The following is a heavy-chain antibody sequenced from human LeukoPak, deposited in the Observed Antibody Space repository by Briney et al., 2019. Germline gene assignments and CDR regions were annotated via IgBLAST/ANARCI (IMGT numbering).Heavy chain of an antibody. CDR2: INWDGGST. CDR1: GFTFDAYT. V-gene: IGHV3-43*01. Sequence: GGSLRLSCAPAGFTFDAYTMHWVRQAPGKRLDWVTLINWDGGSTFYADSVKGRFTISGDNSKNSLFLQMNSLRIDDTAFYYCAKGGYSTSSPPDYWGQGTLVTVSS. CDR3: AKGGYSTSSPPDY. D-gene: IGHD6-6*01. J-gene: IGHJ4*02.